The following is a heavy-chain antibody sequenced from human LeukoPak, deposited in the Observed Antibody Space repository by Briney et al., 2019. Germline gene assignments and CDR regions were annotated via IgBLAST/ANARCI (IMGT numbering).Heavy chain of an antibody. Sequence: GGSLRLSCAASGSNFSSHWMTWVRQAPGKGLEWLANIKQDGSEKYYVDSVKGRFTISRDNTKSSLILQMNGLRADDTALYYCARGGQLGSLDYWVQGTLVTVSS. CDR3: ARGGQLGSLDY. V-gene: IGHV3-7*01. D-gene: IGHD6-13*01. CDR1: GSNFSSHW. CDR2: IKQDGSEK. J-gene: IGHJ4*02.